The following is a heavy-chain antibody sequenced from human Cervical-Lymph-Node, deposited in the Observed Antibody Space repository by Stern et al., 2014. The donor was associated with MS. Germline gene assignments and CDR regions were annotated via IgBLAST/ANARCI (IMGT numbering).Heavy chain of an antibody. CDR1: GFTFSSYA. Sequence: VQLMLSGGGLVQPGGSLRLSCASSGFTFSSYAMSWVRQAPGKGLEWVSAISGGGGSTYYADYVKGRFTISRDNSKNTLYQQMNSLRAEDTAVYYCAKGGIVVVPAAMNYYYGMDVWGQGTTVTVSS. CDR3: AKGGIVVVPAAMNYYYGMDV. CDR2: ISGGGGST. D-gene: IGHD2-2*01. J-gene: IGHJ6*02. V-gene: IGHV3-23*01.